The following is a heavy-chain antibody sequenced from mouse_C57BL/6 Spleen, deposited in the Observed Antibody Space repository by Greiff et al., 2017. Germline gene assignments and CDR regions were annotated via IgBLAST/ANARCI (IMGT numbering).Heavy chain of an antibody. Sequence: QVQLQQPGAELVMPGASVKLSCKASGYTFTSYWMHWVKQRPGPGLEWIGEIDPSDSYTNYNQKFKGKSTLTVDKSSSTAYMQLSSLTSEDSAVYDCARWGTTGGYAMDYWGQGTSGTVSS. V-gene: IGHV1-69*01. J-gene: IGHJ4*01. CDR3: ARWGTTGGYAMDY. CDR1: GYTFTSYW. CDR2: IDPSDSYT. D-gene: IGHD2-14*01.